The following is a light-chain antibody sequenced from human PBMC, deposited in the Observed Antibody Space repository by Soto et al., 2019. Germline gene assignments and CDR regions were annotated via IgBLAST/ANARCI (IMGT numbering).Light chain of an antibody. CDR1: SSDVGSYNL. Sequence: QSALTQPASVSGSPGQSITISCTGTSSDVGSYNLVSWYQQHPGKAPKLLIYDGSKRPSGVSNRFSESKSGNTASLTISGLPAEDEADYYCCSYVGNSAWVFGSGTKVTVL. CDR3: CSYVGNSAWV. CDR2: DGS. V-gene: IGLV2-23*01. J-gene: IGLJ1*01.